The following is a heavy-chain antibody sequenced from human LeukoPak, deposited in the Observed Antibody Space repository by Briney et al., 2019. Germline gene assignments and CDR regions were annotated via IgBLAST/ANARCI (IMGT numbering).Heavy chain of an antibody. CDR1: GYTFTGYY. V-gene: IGHV1-2*02. CDR3: ARDLSPAFYCSSTSCYVEDY. Sequence: ASVKVSCKASGYTFTGYYMHWVRQAPGQGLEWMGWINPNSGGTNYAQKFQGRVTMTRDTSISTAYMELSRLRSDDTAVYYCARDLSPAFYCSSTSCYVEDYWGQGTLVTVSS. CDR2: INPNSGGT. D-gene: IGHD2-2*01. J-gene: IGHJ4*02.